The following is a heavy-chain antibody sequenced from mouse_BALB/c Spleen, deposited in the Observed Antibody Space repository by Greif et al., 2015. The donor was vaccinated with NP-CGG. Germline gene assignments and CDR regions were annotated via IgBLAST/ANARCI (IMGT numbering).Heavy chain of an antibody. Sequence: VQLQQSGPDLVAPSQSLSITCTVSGFSLTSYGVHWVRQPPGKGLEWLVVIWSAGSTTYNSALKSRLSISKDNSKSXVFLKMNILQTDDTAMYYFARHHYGSSYYYAMDYWGQGTSVTGSS. CDR1: GFSLTSYG. CDR3: ARHHYGSSYYYAMDY. J-gene: IGHJ4*01. D-gene: IGHD1-1*01. CDR2: IWSAGST. V-gene: IGHV2-6-2*01.